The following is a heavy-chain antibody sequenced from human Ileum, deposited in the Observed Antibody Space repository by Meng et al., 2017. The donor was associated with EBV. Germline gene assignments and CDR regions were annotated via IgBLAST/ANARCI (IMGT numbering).Heavy chain of an antibody. V-gene: IGHV3-43*01. Sequence: EVQVLESGGGLVQPGGVLRLSCAASGFTFSTFAMHWVRQAPGKGLEWVSLISWDGGSTYYADSVKGRFTISRDNSKNSLYLQMNSLRTEDTALYYCARGWQPSYYFDYWGQGTLVTVSS. CDR3: ARGWQPSYYFDY. D-gene: IGHD2-15*01. CDR2: ISWDGGST. CDR1: GFTFSTFA. J-gene: IGHJ4*02.